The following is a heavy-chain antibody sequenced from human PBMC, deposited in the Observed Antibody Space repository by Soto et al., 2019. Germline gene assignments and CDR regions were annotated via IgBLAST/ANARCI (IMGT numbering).Heavy chain of an antibody. V-gene: IGHV4-39*01. CDR1: GGSISSSSYY. CDR2: IYFRGRT. D-gene: IGHD2-21*02. Sequence: QLQLQESGPGLVKPSETLSLTCTVSGGSISSSSYYWGWIRQPPGKGLEWIGSIYFRGRTYYNPSLKSRVTISVDTSKNQFSLKLSSVTAADTAVYYCARRFGVTAIDYWGQGTLVTVSS. J-gene: IGHJ4*02. CDR3: ARRFGVTAIDY.